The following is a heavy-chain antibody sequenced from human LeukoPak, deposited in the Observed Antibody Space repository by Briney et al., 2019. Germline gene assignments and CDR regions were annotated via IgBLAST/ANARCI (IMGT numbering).Heavy chain of an antibody. D-gene: IGHD6-13*01. CDR2: IYYSGST. CDR1: GGSISSYY. CDR3: AKLCSSCPTPTFDY. J-gene: IGHJ4*02. V-gene: IGHV4-59*01. Sequence: SETLSLTCTVSGGSISSYYWSWIRQPPGKGLEWIGYIYYSGSTNYNPSLKSRVTISVDTSKNQFSLKLSSVTAADTAVYYCAKLCSSCPTPTFDYWGQGTLVTVSS.